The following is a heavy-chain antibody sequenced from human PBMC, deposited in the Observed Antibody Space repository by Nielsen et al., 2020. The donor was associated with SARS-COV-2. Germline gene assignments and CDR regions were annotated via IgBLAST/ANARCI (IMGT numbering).Heavy chain of an antibody. CDR1: EFTFSNYW. Sequence: GGSLRLSCAASEFTFSNYWMHWVRQAPGKGLVWASRISNDGSRTNYADSVKGRFTISRDNARNTLYLQMNSLRAEDTALYYCAKDSGDYDNYGMDVWGQGTTVTVSS. D-gene: IGHD2-21*02. V-gene: IGHV3-74*01. CDR3: AKDSGDYDNYGMDV. CDR2: ISNDGSRT. J-gene: IGHJ6*02.